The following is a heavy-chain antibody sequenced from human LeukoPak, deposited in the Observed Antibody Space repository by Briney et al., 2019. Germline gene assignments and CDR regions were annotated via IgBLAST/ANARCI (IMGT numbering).Heavy chain of an antibody. D-gene: IGHD6-6*01. Sequence: GGSLRLSCAASGFTFSSYAMSWVRQAPGKGPEWVSAISGSGGSTYYADSVKGRFTISRDNSKNTLYLQMNSLRAEDTAVYYCARPGAARHPFDYWGQGTLVTVSS. CDR3: ARPGAARHPFDY. CDR2: ISGSGGST. V-gene: IGHV3-23*01. CDR1: GFTFSSYA. J-gene: IGHJ4*02.